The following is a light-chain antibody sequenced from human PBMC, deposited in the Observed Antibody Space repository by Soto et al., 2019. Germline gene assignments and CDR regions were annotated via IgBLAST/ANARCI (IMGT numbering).Light chain of an antibody. V-gene: IGLV1-40*01. CDR1: SSNIGAGYD. CDR3: QSYDSSLSGSV. J-gene: IGLJ2*01. CDR2: VNS. Sequence: QSVLTQPPSVSGAPGQRVTISCTGSSSNIGAGYDVHWYQQFPGTAPKLLIYVNSNRPSGVPDRFSGSKSGTSAFLAITGLQAEDEADYYCQSYDSSLSGSVFGGGTKLTVL.